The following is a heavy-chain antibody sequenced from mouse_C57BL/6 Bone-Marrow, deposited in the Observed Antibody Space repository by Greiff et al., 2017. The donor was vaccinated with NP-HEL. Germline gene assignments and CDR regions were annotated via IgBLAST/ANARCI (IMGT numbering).Heavy chain of an antibody. CDR3: TTGGSSPYAMDY. Sequence: VQLKESGAELVRPGASVKLSCTVSGFNIKDDYMHWVKQRPEQGLEWIGWIDPENGDTEYASKFQGKATITADTSSNTAYLQLSSLTSEDTADYYCTTGGSSPYAMDYWGQGTSVTVSS. CDR1: GFNIKDDY. J-gene: IGHJ4*01. CDR2: IDPENGDT. D-gene: IGHD1-1*01. V-gene: IGHV14-4*01.